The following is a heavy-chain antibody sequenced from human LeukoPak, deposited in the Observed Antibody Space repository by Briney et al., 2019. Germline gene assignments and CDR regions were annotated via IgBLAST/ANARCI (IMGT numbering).Heavy chain of an antibody. Sequence: GGSLRLSCAASGFTFSSYAMTWVRQAPGKGLEWVSVISSSGGTTYYADSVKGRFTISRDNSKNTLYLQMNSLRAEDTAVYYCAKGDGDYLFDYWGQGTLVTVSS. D-gene: IGHD4-17*01. CDR1: GFTFSSYA. CDR3: AKGDGDYLFDY. J-gene: IGHJ4*02. V-gene: IGHV3-23*01. CDR2: ISSSGGTT.